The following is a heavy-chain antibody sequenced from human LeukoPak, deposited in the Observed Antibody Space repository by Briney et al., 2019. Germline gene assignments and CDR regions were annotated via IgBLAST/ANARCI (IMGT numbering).Heavy chain of an antibody. V-gene: IGHV3-30*02. CDR1: GFTFSTYG. D-gene: IGHD4-17*01. CDR3: AKGGSDYGDLNPPRYYYYYMDV. Sequence: GGSLRLSCAASGFTFSTYGMHWVRQAPGKGLEWVAFIRYDGSNKYYADSVKGRFTFSRDNPNHTLYLQMNSLRAEDTAVYYCAKGGSDYGDLNPPRYYYYYMDVWGKGTTVTVSS. CDR2: IRYDGSNK. J-gene: IGHJ6*03.